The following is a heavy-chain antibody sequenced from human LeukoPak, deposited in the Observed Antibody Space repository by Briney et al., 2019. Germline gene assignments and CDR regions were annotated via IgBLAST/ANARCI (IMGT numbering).Heavy chain of an antibody. CDR1: GFTFDDYA. V-gene: IGHV3-9*01. CDR3: AKARGSRYCSGGSCYGYFDY. CDR2: ISWNRGSI. D-gene: IGHD2-15*01. J-gene: IGHJ4*02. Sequence: GRSLRLSCAASGFTFDDYAMHWVRPAPGKGLEWVSGISWNRGSIGYADSVKGRFTISRDNAKNSLYLQMNSLRAEDTALYYCAKARGSRYCSGGSCYGYFDYWGQGTLVTVSS.